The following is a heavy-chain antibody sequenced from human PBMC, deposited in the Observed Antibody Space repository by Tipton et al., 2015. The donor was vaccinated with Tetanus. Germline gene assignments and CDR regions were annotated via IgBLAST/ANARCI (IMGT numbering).Heavy chain of an antibody. V-gene: IGHV3-33*01. D-gene: IGHD3-3*01. CDR1: GFTFSSNA. Sequence: SLRLSCAASGFTFSSNAMHWVRQAPGKGLEWVAAIWFDGSQEKYADSVKGRFTISRDNSNSTLYLHMNSLRAGDTATYYCARDSSQGLIDFWSGFHDQIDYWGHGTLVTVSS. CDR2: IWFDGSQE. J-gene: IGHJ4*01. CDR3: ARDSSQGLIDFWSGFHDQIDY.